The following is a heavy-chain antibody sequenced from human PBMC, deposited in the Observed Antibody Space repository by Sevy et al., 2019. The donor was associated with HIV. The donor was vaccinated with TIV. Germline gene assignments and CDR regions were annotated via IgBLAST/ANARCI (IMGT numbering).Heavy chain of an antibody. CDR3: AKLPSTVMFREKGY. D-gene: IGHD3-10*01. CDR2: ISDSGDTT. V-gene: IGHV3-23*01. Sequence: GGSLRLSCAASGFTFSSYWMNWVRQAPGKGLEWVSGISDSGDTTHYAESVKGRFTISRDNSKNTVSLQMSSLRAEDTAIYYCAKLPSTVMFREKGYWGQGTRVTVSS. CDR1: GFTFSSYW. J-gene: IGHJ4*02.